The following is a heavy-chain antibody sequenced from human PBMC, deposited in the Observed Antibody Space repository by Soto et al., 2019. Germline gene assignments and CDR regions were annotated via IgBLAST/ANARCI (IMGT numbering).Heavy chain of an antibody. CDR3: ERDSGAKLSSS. V-gene: IGHV1-69*13. CDR1: GGTFSSYR. Sequence: SVQVSCKASGGTFSSYRFNWVRQARGQGLEWLGGIVPIYRTADYAQKFQGRVTITADESTRTVYMELSSLKSQDTALYYCERDSGAKLSSSWGQGTLVTVS. CDR2: IVPIYRTA. D-gene: IGHD6-13*01. J-gene: IGHJ4*02.